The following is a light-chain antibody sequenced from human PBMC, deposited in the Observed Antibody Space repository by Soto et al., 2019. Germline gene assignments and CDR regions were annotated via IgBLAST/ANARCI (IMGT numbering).Light chain of an antibody. V-gene: IGKV2-30*01. Sequence: DVVMTQSPLSLPVTLGQPASISCRSSQSLVYSDGNAYLNWFHQRPGQSPRRLIYKVSYRDSGVPDRFSGSGSGTEFTLKISRVEAEDVGVYYCMQGTQWPPYTFGQGTKLEIK. CDR1: QSLVYSDGNAY. CDR2: KVS. J-gene: IGKJ2*01. CDR3: MQGTQWPPYT.